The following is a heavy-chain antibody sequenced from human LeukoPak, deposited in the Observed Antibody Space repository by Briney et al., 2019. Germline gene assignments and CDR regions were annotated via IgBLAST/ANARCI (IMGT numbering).Heavy chain of an antibody. J-gene: IGHJ4*02. V-gene: IGHV1-18*01. D-gene: IGHD2-2*01. Sequence: ASVKDSCKASGYTFTKYRISWVRPAPGQGLEGMGWICSYNGNTNYAQKLQGRVTMTTDTSTSTAYMELRSLRSDDTAVYYCARDRVLYCSSTSCYLAYWGQGTLVTVSS. CDR1: GYTFTKYR. CDR2: ICSYNGNT. CDR3: ARDRVLYCSSTSCYLAY.